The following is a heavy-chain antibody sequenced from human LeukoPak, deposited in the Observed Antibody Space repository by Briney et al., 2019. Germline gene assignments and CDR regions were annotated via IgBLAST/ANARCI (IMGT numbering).Heavy chain of an antibody. V-gene: IGHV4-31*03. D-gene: IGHD3-22*01. CDR2: IYYSGST. Sequence: SETLSLTCTVSGGSISSGGYYWSWIRQHPGKGLEWIGYIYYSGSTYYNPSLKSRVTISVDTSKNQFSLKLSSVTAADTAVYYCARGTYYYDSSGYERSAFDIWGQGTMVTVSS. CDR3: ARGTYYYDSSGYERSAFDI. J-gene: IGHJ3*02. CDR1: GGSISSGGYY.